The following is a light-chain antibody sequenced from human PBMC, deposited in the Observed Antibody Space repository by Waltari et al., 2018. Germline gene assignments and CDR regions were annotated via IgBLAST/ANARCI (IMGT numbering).Light chain of an antibody. CDR1: QRVSSY. V-gene: IGKV3-11*01. CDR3: QQRSNWPQYT. CDR2: DAS. J-gene: IGKJ2*01. Sequence: EIVLTQSPATLSLSPGERATLPCRASQRVSSYLAWYQQKPGQAPRLLIYDASNRATGIPARFSGSGSGTDFTLTISSLEPEDFAVYYCQQRSNWPQYTFGQGTKLEIK.